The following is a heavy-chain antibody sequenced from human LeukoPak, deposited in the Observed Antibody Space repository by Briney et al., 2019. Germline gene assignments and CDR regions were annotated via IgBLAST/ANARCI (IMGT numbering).Heavy chain of an antibody. CDR2: IYYSGST. D-gene: IGHD6-19*01. CDR1: GGSISSYY. J-gene: IGHJ4*02. CDR3: ARGTSSGWYCY. Sequence: SETLSLTCTVSGGSISSYYWSWIRQPPGKGLEWIGYIYYSGSTNYNPSLKSRVTISVGTSKNQFSLKLSSVTAADTAVYYCARGTSSGWYCYWGQGTLVTVSS. V-gene: IGHV4-59*01.